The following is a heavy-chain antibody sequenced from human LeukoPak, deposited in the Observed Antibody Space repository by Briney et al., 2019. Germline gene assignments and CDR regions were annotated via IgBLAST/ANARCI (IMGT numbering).Heavy chain of an antibody. D-gene: IGHD3-3*01. CDR2: IIPIFGTA. J-gene: IGHJ6*03. CDR3: ARGGGFLEWLLNYYYYMDV. V-gene: IGHV1-69*06. Sequence: SVKVSCKASGGTFSSYAISWGRQAPGQGLEWMGGIIPIFGTANYAQKFQGGVTITADKSTSTAYMEVSSLRSEDTAVYYCARGGGFLEWLLNYYYYMDVWGKGTTVTVSS. CDR1: GGTFSSYA.